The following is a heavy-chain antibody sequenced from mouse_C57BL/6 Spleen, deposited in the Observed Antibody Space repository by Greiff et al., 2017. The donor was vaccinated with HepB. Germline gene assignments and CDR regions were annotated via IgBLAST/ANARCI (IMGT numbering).Heavy chain of an antibody. CDR2: IRLKSDNYAT. Sequence: DVKLVESGGGLVQPGGSMKLSCVASGFTFSNYWMNWVRQSPEKGLEWVAQIRLKSDNYATHYAESVKGRFTISRDDSKSRVYLQMNNLRAKDTGIYYCTYYYGSSYWYFDVWGTGTTVTVSS. CDR1: GFTFSNYW. D-gene: IGHD1-1*01. CDR3: TYYYGSSYWYFDV. J-gene: IGHJ1*03. V-gene: IGHV6-3*01.